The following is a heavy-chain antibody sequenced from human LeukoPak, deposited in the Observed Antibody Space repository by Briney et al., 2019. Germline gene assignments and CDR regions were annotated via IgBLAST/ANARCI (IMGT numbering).Heavy chain of an antibody. CDR1: GYTFTSYY. Sequence: ASVKVSCKASGYTFTSYYMHWVRQAPGQGLEWMGIINPSGGSTSYAQKFQGRVTVTRDTSTSTVHMELSGLRSEDTAVYYCARDQEAFDYWGQGTLVTVSS. CDR3: ARDQEAFDY. V-gene: IGHV1-46*01. J-gene: IGHJ4*02. CDR2: INPSGGST.